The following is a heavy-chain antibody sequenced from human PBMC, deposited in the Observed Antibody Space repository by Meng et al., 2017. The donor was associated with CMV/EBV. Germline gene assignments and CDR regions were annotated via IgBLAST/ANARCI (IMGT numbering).Heavy chain of an antibody. D-gene: IGHD3-3*01. CDR2: INHSGST. CDR1: GGSFNNYY. Sequence: SETLSLTCVIYGGSFNNYYWNWIRQPPGKGLEWIGEINHSGSTNYNPSLKSRVTVSVDTSKNQFSLRLSSVTAADTAVYYCARAWSRAIFGVASASFDYWGQGTLVTVSS. J-gene: IGHJ4*02. CDR3: ARAWSRAIFGVASASFDY. V-gene: IGHV4-34*01.